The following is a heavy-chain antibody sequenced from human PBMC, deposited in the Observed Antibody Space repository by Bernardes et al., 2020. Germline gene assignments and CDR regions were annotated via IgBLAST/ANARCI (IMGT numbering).Heavy chain of an antibody. V-gene: IGHV1-2*02. Sequence: SVKVSCKASGYTFTGYYMHWVRQAPGQGLEWMGWINPNSGGTQTYADSVKGRFTISRDISTNTLDLQMDRLRVEDTAIYYCTRGGGGWSYFDSWGQGTLVTVS. D-gene: IGHD6-19*01. CDR2: INPNSGGTQ. CDR3: TRGGGGWSYFDS. J-gene: IGHJ4*02. CDR1: GYTFTGYY.